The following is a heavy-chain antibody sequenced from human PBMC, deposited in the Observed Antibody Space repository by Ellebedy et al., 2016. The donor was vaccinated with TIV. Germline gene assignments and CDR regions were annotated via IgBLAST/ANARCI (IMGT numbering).Heavy chain of an antibody. Sequence: ASVKVSCKASGYTFSSYGITWVRQAPGQGLEWMGWISTYNGDTNYAQKLQGRVTMTTDTSTSTAYMELRSLGYDDTAVYYCARDERGDGSGIVKVHFNYWGQGTLVTVSS. CDR3: ARDERGDGSGIVKVHFNY. J-gene: IGHJ4*02. V-gene: IGHV1-18*01. CDR1: GYTFSSYG. CDR2: ISTYNGDT. D-gene: IGHD3-22*01.